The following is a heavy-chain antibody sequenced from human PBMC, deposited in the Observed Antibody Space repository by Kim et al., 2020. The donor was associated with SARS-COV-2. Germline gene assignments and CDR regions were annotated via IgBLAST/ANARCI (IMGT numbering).Heavy chain of an antibody. CDR3: ARDLFRGYYDSRSPIV. J-gene: IGHJ1*01. Sequence: SETLSLTCTVSGYSISSGYYWGWIRQPPGKGLEWIGSIYHSGSTYYNPSLKSRVTISVDTSKNQFSLKLSSVTAADTAVYYCARDLFRGYYDSRSPIVWGQGTLVTVSS. D-gene: IGHD3-22*01. CDR2: IYHSGST. CDR1: GYSISSGYY. V-gene: IGHV4-38-2*02.